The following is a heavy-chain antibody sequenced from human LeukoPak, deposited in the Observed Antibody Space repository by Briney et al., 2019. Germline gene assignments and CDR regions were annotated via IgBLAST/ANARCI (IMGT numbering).Heavy chain of an antibody. D-gene: IGHD6-13*01. CDR1: GGSISSYY. CDR3: ARDQSAAGTDDAFDI. CDR2: IYTSGST. J-gene: IGHJ3*02. Sequence: SETLSLTCTVSGGSISSYYWSWIRQPPGKGLEWIGYIYTSGSTNYNPSLKSRVTISVDTSKNQFSLKLSSVTAADTAVYYCARDQSAAGTDDAFDIWGQGTMVTVSS. V-gene: IGHV4-4*09.